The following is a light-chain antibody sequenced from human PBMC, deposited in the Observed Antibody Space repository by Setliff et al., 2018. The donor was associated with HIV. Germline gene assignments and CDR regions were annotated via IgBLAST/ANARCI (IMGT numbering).Light chain of an antibody. CDR1: GSNIGSNS. CDR2: KHN. J-gene: IGLJ1*01. V-gene: IGLV1-47*01. CDR3: ATWDDSLSGDV. Sequence: SVLTQPPSASGTPGQRVTISCSGSGSNIGSNSVYWYQQLPGTAPKLLVYKHNQRPSGVPDRFSVSKSGTSASLAISGLRSEDEADYYCATWDDSLSGDVFGTGTKVTGL.